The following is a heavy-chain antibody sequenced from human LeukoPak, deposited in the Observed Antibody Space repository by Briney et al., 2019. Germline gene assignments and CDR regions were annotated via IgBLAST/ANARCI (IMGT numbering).Heavy chain of an antibody. J-gene: IGHJ4*02. CDR1: GFTFPNYW. CDR3: ARRAAPGAFFDY. D-gene: IGHD6-13*01. CDR2: IKQDGSEI. V-gene: IGHV3-7*01. Sequence: PGGSLRLSCAASGFTFPNYWMTGVRQAPGKGLERVANIKQDGSEIYYLESVKGRFTMSRDNAKKSVYLQMNSLRAEDTAVYYCARRAAPGAFFDYWGQGTLVTVSS.